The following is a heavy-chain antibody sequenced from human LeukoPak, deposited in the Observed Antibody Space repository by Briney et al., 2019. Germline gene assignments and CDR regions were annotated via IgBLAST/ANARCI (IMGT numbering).Heavy chain of an antibody. D-gene: IGHD2-15*01. CDR1: GGTFSSYA. CDR3: ARDALDVVVVAATFGLNWFDP. V-gene: IGHV1-69*01. J-gene: IGHJ5*02. CDR2: IIPIFGTA. Sequence: SVKVSCKASGGTFSSYAISWVRQAPGQGLEWMGGIIPIFGTANYAQKFQGRVTITADESTSTAYMELSSLRSEDTAVYYCARDALDVVVVAATFGLNWFDPWGQGTLVTVSS.